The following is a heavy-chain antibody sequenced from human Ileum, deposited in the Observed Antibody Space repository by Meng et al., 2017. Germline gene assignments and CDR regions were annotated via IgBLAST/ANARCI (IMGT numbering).Heavy chain of an antibody. CDR3: ARADYVRYFDL. V-gene: IGHV4-4*02. J-gene: IGHJ2*01. D-gene: IGHD3-10*02. CDR1: GVSVNSIDY. Sequence: QVRVMEPGPGRVRRSGTLSLTGTVTGVSVNSIDYDWTWIRQPAGQGLEWIGEVYHSGSTHYNPSLQSRVTISIDNSKNRFSLSLNSVTAADTAIYYCARADYVRYFDLWGRGTLVTVSS. CDR2: VYHSGST.